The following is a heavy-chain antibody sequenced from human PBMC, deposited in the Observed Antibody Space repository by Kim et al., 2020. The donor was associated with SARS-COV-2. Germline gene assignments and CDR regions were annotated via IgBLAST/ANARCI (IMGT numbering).Heavy chain of an antibody. J-gene: IGHJ5*02. CDR2: IYYSGST. CDR1: GGSISSSSYY. CDR3: ARDPCLGSGGSCYYVNWFDP. V-gene: IGHV4-39*07. D-gene: IGHD2-15*01. Sequence: SETLSLTCTVSGGSISSSSYYWGWIRQPPGKGLEWIGSIYYSGSTYYNPSLKSRVTISVDTSKNQFSLKLSSVTAADTAVYYCARDPCLGSGGSCYYVNWFDPWGQGTLVTVSS.